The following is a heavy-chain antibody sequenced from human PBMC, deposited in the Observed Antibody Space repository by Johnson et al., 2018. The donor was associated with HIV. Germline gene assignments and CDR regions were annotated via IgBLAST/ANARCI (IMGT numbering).Heavy chain of an antibody. CDR2: IYSGGTT. V-gene: IGHV3-NL1*01. D-gene: IGHD5-18*01. Sequence: QEKLVESGGGVVQPGGSLRLACAASGFTFSSYGMHWVRQAPGKGLEWVSVIYSGGTTYHADSVKGRFIISRDNSKSTLYLQMNSLRAEDTAVYYCARAYTYGAFDIWGQGTMVTVCS. J-gene: IGHJ3*02. CDR1: GFTFSSYG. CDR3: ARAYTYGAFDI.